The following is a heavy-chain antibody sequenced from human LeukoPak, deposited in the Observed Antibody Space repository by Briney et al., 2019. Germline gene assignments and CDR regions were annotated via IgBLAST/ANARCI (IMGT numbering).Heavy chain of an antibody. J-gene: IGHJ4*02. Sequence: SETLSLTCGVYGGSLSDYYWTWIRQLPGKGLEWIGEVNHSGRTNYNPSLKSRLTISIDTSRNQFSLKLSSVTAADTAVYYRARGILVMVYATFDSWGQGTLVTVSS. CDR3: ARGILVMVYATFDS. V-gene: IGHV4-34*01. CDR1: GGSLSDYY. CDR2: VNHSGRT. D-gene: IGHD2-8*02.